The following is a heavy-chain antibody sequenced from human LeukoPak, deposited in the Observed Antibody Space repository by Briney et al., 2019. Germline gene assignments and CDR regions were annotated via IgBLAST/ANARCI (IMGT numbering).Heavy chain of an antibody. V-gene: IGHV3-20*04. D-gene: IGHD2-21*02. CDR2: INWNGGST. CDR3: AKGREVGGDATSRVWGFDI. J-gene: IGHJ3*02. CDR1: GFTFDDYG. Sequence: GGSLRLSCAASGFTFDDYGMSWVRQAPGKGLEWVSGINWNGGSTGYADSVKGRFTISRDNAKNSLYLQMNSLRTEDTALYFCAKGREVGGDATSRVWGFDIWGQGTMVTVSS.